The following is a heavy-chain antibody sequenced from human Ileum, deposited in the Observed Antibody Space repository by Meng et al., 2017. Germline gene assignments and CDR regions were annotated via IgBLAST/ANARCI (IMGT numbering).Heavy chain of an antibody. V-gene: IGHV4-61*08. D-gene: IGHD1-26*01. CDR3: ARDHMGSLDY. Sequence: QGPLPGWGPGLVRPSETLSLICTVSGGSVSRAGYQWGWIRQPPGKGLAWIGYASTNYNPSLKSRVTISLDTSRNQFSLSLSSVTAADTAVYYCARDHMGSLDYWGQGILVTVSS. J-gene: IGHJ4*02. CDR1: GGSVSRAGYQ. CDR2: AST.